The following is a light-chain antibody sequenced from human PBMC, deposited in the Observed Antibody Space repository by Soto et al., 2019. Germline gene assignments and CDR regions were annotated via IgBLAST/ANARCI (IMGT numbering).Light chain of an antibody. J-gene: IGKJ1*01. CDR3: QQYNNWWT. Sequence: EIVTTQSPFTLCVSQGERATLSCRAGQSVSSNLAWYQQKPGQAPRLLIYGASTRATGIPARFTGSGSGTEFTLTIRSLQFEDSAVYYCQQYNNWWTFGQGTKV. CDR2: GAS. CDR1: QSVSSN. V-gene: IGKV3-15*01.